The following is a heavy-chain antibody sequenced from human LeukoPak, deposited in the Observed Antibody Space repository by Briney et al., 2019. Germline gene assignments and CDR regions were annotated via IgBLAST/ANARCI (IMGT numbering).Heavy chain of an antibody. CDR3: ARAPRDTIFGVVTAFDY. Sequence: SETLSLTCTVSGGSISSYYWSWIRQPPGEGLEWIGYIYYSGSTNYNPSLKSRVTISVDTSKNQFSLKLSSVTAADTAVYYCARAPRDTIFGVVTAFDYWGQGTLVTVSS. CDR1: GGSISSYY. J-gene: IGHJ4*02. CDR2: IYYSGST. V-gene: IGHV4-59*01. D-gene: IGHD3-3*01.